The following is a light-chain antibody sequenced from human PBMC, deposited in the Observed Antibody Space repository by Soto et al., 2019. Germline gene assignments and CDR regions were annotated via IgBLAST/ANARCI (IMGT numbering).Light chain of an antibody. J-gene: IGKJ1*01. CDR2: DAS. CDR1: QNINSW. V-gene: IGKV1-5*01. Sequence: DIQMTQSPSTLSASVGDRVTITCRASQNINSWLAWYQQKPGKAPRLLIYDASSLESWVPSRFSGSGSGTEFTLTISSLQSEDFATYYCQQYKSFWTFGQGTKVDIK. CDR3: QQYKSFWT.